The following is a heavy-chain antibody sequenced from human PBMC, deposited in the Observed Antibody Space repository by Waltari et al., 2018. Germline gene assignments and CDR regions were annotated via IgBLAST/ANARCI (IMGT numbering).Heavy chain of an antibody. CDR1: GYSISSGYY. CDR2: IYHSGST. J-gene: IGHJ4*02. V-gene: IGHV4-38-2*01. CDR3: ARRRARGYYFDY. D-gene: IGHD3-10*01. Sequence: QVQLQESGPGLVKPSETLSLTCAVSGYSISSGYYWGWIRQPPGKGLEWIGSIYHSGSTYYNPSLKSRVTISVDTSKNQFSLKLSSVTAADTAVYYCARRRARGYYFDYWGQGTLVTVSS.